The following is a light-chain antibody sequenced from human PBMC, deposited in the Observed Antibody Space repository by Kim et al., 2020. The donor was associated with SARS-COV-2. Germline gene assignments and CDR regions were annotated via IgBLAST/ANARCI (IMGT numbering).Light chain of an antibody. J-gene: IGLJ2*01. CDR2: GKN. Sequence: SSELPQDPAVSVALGQTVRITCHGDSLRSYYATWYQQKPGQAPIVVIYGKNNRPSGIPDRFSGSSSGNTASLTITWTPAGDEADYYCNSRDSNDNVVFGG. V-gene: IGLV3-19*01. CDR3: NSRDSNDNVV. CDR1: SLRSYY.